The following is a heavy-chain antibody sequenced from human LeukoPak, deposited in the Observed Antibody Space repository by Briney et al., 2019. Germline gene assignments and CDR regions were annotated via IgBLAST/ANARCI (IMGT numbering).Heavy chain of an antibody. CDR2: IKQDGSEK. V-gene: IGHV3-7*01. CDR1: GFNFSNYW. CDR3: ARVITATIYY. D-gene: IGHD1-7*01. Sequence: GGSLRLSCEGSGFNFSNYWMGWVRQAPGKGLEWVANIKQDGSEKYYVDSVRGRFTISRDNAKNSQYLEMNSLRAEDTAVYYCARVITATIYYWGQGTVVTVSS. J-gene: IGHJ4*02.